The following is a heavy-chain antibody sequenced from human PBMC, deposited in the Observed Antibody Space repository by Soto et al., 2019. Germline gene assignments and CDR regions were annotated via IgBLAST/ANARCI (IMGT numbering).Heavy chain of an antibody. Sequence: SGKVSCKPCGGTCSTYASGWGGQAPGQGLEWMGGIIPIFGTANYAQKFQGRVTITADESTSTAYMELSSLRSEDTAAYYCARGTEPPSWFDPWGQGTLVTVSS. J-gene: IGHJ5*02. CDR2: IIPIFGTA. V-gene: IGHV1-69*13. CDR3: ARGTEPPSWFDP. CDR1: GGTCSTYA.